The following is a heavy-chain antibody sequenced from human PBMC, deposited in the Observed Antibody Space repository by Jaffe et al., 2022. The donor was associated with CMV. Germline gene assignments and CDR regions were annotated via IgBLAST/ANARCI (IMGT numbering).Heavy chain of an antibody. CDR3: ARDPGDYGDYFDY. V-gene: IGHV3-7*03. J-gene: IGHJ4*02. CDR1: GFTFSSYW. CDR2: IKQDGSEK. D-gene: IGHD4-17*01. Sequence: EVQLVESGGGLVQPGGSLRLSCAASGFTFSSYWMSWVRQAPGKGLEWVANIKQDGSEKYYVDSVKGRFTISRDNAKNSLYLQMNSLRAEDTAVYYCARDPGDYGDYFDYWGQGTLVTVSS.